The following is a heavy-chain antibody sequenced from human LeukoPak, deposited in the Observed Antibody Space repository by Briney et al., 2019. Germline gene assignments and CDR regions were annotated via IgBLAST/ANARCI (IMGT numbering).Heavy chain of an antibody. J-gene: IGHJ4*02. V-gene: IGHV3-9*01. CDR2: ISWNSDII. D-gene: IGHD5-12*01. CDR3: AKSTGGLVAFDY. CDR1: GFTFDDYA. Sequence: GGSLRLSCAASGFTFDDYAMHWVRQAPGKGLEWVSGISWNSDIIGYADSVKGRFTISRDNAKNSLHLQMNSLRVEDTALYYCAKSTGGLVAFDYWGQGTLVTVSS.